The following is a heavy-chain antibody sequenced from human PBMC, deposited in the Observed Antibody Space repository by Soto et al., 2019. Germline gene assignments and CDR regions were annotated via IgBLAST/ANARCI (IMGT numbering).Heavy chain of an antibody. D-gene: IGHD2-8*02. V-gene: IGHV3-23*01. CDR1: VFTCSSYD. J-gene: IGHJ3*02. CDR3: AKATATGGGAFDI. CDR2: ILVGGST. Sequence: WWSLRLSCSASVFTCSSYDMSWFRQAPGKGLEWVSTILVGGSTHYPDSVKGRFTISRDNSKNTVFLQMNSLTAADTAVYYCAKATATGGGAFDICGQGTMVTVSS.